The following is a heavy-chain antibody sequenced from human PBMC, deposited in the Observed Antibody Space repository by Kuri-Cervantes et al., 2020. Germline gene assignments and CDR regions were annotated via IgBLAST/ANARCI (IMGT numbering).Heavy chain of an antibody. J-gene: IGHJ4*02. CDR3: AKADVAVAEQFDY. CDR1: GFTFSSYW. D-gene: IGHD6-19*01. Sequence: GGSLRLSCAASGFTFSSYWMHWVRQVPGKGLVWVSRINGDGSTTIYADSVRGRFTISRDNSTNTLYLQMNSLRAEDTAVYYCAKADVAVAEQFDYWGQGTLVTVSS. CDR2: INGDGSTT. V-gene: IGHV3-74*01.